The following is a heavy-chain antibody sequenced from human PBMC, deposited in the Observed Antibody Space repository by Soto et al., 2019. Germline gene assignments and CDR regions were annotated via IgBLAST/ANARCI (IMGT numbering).Heavy chain of an antibody. Sequence: SETLSLTCAVSGGSISSGGYSWSWIRQPPGKGLEWIGYIYHSGSTYYNPSLKSRVTISVDRSKNQFSLKLSSVTAADTAVYYCARVPVGGGIDYWGQGTLVTVSS. J-gene: IGHJ4*02. D-gene: IGHD3-16*01. CDR3: ARVPVGGGIDY. CDR1: GGSISSGGYS. CDR2: IYHSGST. V-gene: IGHV4-30-2*01.